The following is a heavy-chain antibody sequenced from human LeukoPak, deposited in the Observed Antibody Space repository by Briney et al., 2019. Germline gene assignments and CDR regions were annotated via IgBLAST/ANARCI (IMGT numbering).Heavy chain of an antibody. CDR2: IYHSGST. CDR3: ARVVDESALDL. CDR1: GGSISSGGYH. V-gene: IGHV4-30-2*01. J-gene: IGHJ2*01. D-gene: IGHD3-9*01. Sequence: PSQTLSLTCTVSGGSISSGGYHWSWIRQPPGKGLEWIGYIYHSGSTYYNPSLKSRVTISVDRSKNQFSLKLSSVTAADTAVYYCARVVDESALDLWGRGTLVTVSS.